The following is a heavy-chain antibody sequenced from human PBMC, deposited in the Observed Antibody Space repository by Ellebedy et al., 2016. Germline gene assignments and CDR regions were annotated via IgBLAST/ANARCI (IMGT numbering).Heavy chain of an antibody. CDR3: ARGTRLGYCSSTSCHMDV. V-gene: IGHV1-8*02. CDR1: GYTFTSYG. D-gene: IGHD2-2*01. CDR2: MNPNSGNT. Sequence: ASVKVSXXASGYTFTSYGISWVRQAPGQGLEWMGWMNPNSGNTGYAQKFQGRVTMTRNTSISTAYMELSSLRSEDTAVYYCARGTRLGYCSSTSCHMDVWGKGTTVTVSS. J-gene: IGHJ6*03.